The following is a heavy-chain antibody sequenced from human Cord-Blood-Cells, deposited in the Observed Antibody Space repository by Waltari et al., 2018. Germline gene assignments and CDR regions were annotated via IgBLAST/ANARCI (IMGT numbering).Heavy chain of an antibody. Sequence: VQLVQPGSELKKPAASVKVSGKVSGYTFTSYAMNWVLQAPGQGREWMGWINTNTENPTYAQGFTGRFVFSLDTSVSTAYLQISSLKAEDTAVYYCARRELGVYDAFDIWGQGTMVTVSS. J-gene: IGHJ3*02. CDR2: INTNTENP. CDR3: ARRELGVYDAFDI. V-gene: IGHV7-4-1*02. CDR1: GYTFTSYA. D-gene: IGHD2-8*01.